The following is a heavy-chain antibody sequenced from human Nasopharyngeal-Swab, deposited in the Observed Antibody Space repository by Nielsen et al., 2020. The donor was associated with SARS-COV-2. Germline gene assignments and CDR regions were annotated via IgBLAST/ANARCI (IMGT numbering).Heavy chain of an antibody. CDR3: ARALPGLMAFDI. CDR1: GGFISAYY. J-gene: IGHJ3*02. CDR2: NYNSGST. V-gene: IGHV4-59*01. Sequence: SETLSLTCTVSGGFISAYYCTWIRQSPGEGLEWIGSNYNSGSTSYSSSLKTRVTISVDTSKSQFSLKLSSVTAADTAMYYCARALPGLMAFDIWGQGTMVTVSS.